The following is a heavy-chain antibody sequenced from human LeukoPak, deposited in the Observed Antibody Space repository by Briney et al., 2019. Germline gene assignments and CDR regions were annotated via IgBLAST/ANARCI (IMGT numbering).Heavy chain of an antibody. Sequence: SETLSLTCTVSGGSISSYYWSWIRQPPGKGLEWIGYIYYSGSTNYNPSLKSRVTISVDTSKNQFSLKLSSVTAADTAVYYCARDLSIAAPGTDFDYWGQGTLVTVSS. D-gene: IGHD6-13*01. CDR1: GGSISSYY. CDR3: ARDLSIAAPGTDFDY. J-gene: IGHJ4*02. CDR2: IYYSGST. V-gene: IGHV4-59*01.